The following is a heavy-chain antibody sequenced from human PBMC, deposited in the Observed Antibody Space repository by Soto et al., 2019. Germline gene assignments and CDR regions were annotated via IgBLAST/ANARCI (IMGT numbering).Heavy chain of an antibody. CDR1: GFTFSNFE. CDR3: ARSGHWNNNWFDP. J-gene: IGHJ5*02. D-gene: IGHD1-1*01. CDR2: INTAGSTK. Sequence: GGSLRLSCAASGFTFSNFEMHWVRQAPGKGLEWVSYINTAGSTKYYAESVKGRFTISRDNARNSLFLQMNSLRAEDTAVYYCARSGHWNNNWFDPWGQGTLVTVSS. V-gene: IGHV3-48*03.